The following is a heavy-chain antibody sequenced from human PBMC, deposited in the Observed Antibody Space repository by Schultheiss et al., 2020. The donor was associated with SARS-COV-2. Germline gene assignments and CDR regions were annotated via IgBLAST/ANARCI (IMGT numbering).Heavy chain of an antibody. CDR1: GFSFSTYT. D-gene: IGHD1-7*01. CDR2: ISSSSSYI. Sequence: GGSLRLSCAASGFSFSTYTMTWVRQAPGKGLEWVSSISSSSSYIYYADSVKGRFTISRDNAKNSLYLQMNSLRADDTAVYYCARKRLTGTTKGAFDYWGQGTLVTVSS. CDR3: ARKRLTGTTKGAFDY. J-gene: IGHJ4*02. V-gene: IGHV3-21*01.